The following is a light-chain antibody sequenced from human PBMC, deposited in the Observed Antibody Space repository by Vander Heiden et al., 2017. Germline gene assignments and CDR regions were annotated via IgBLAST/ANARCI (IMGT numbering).Light chain of an antibody. CDR1: QDIRSF. V-gene: IGKV1-39*01. CDR3: QQSYSTPIT. Sequence: IQMTQSPSSLSASVGDRVTITCRASQDIRSFLNWFQQKPGKAPKVLICAASSLQRGVPSRFSGSESGTDFTLTISSLQPEDFATYYCQQSYSTPITFGQGTRLEIK. J-gene: IGKJ5*01. CDR2: AAS.